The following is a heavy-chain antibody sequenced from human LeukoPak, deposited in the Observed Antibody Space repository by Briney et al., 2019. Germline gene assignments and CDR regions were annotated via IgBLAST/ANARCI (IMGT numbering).Heavy chain of an antibody. Sequence: SETLSLTCTVSGGSISGYYWSWIRQPPGEGLEWLGYIFHSGSTNYNPSLKSRVTISVDTSKNQVSLKLRSVTAAETAVYYCARTNPSFAYWGQGTLVTVSS. CDR1: GGSISGYY. J-gene: IGHJ4*02. CDR2: IFHSGST. CDR3: ARTNPSFAY. V-gene: IGHV4-59*08.